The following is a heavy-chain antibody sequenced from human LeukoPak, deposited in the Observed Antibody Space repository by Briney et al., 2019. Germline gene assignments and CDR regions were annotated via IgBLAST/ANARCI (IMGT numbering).Heavy chain of an antibody. J-gene: IGHJ6*02. CDR3: ARDLGYGSGDYYYGMDV. V-gene: IGHV4-59*12. D-gene: IGHD3-10*01. CDR2: ISYSGGT. CDR1: GGSISNYC. Sequence: SETLSLTCTVSGGSISNYCWSWIRQPPGKGLEWIGYISYSGGTNCNPSLRSRVSISGDTSKNQFSLRLNSVTAADTAVYYCARDLGYGSGDYYYGMDVWGQGTTVTVSS.